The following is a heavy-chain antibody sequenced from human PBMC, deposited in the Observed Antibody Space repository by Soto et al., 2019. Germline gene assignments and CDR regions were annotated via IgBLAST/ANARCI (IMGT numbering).Heavy chain of an antibody. D-gene: IGHD3-9*01. Sequence: QVQLVQSGAEVKKPGSSVKVSCKASGGTFSSYTISWVRQAPGQGLEWMGRILPILGIANYAQKFQGRVTITADKSTSTAYMELSSLRADDTAVYYCARGYFDWSKYYYYYGMDVWGQGTTVTVSS. V-gene: IGHV1-69*02. CDR2: ILPILGIA. CDR1: GGTFSSYT. CDR3: ARGYFDWSKYYYYYGMDV. J-gene: IGHJ6*01.